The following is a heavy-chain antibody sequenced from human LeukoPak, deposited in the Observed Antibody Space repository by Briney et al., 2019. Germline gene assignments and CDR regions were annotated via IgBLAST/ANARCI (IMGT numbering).Heavy chain of an antibody. V-gene: IGHV3-21*04. Sequence: GGSLRLSCAASGFTFDSYGMNWVRQAPGKGLEWISSISSSSTYIYYADSVKGRFTISRDNSKNTLYLQMNSLRAEDTAVYYCARGAAYCGGDCYPTGYYMDVWGKGTTVTVSS. CDR1: GFTFDSYG. D-gene: IGHD2-21*02. CDR2: ISSSSTYI. J-gene: IGHJ6*03. CDR3: ARGAAYCGGDCYPTGYYMDV.